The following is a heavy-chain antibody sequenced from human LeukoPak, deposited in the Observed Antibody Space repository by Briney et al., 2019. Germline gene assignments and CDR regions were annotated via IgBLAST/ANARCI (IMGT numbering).Heavy chain of an antibody. CDR2: IIPILGIA. J-gene: IGHJ4*02. CDR1: GGTFSSYA. D-gene: IGHD5-12*01. CDR3: ARYGSGYDLIDY. Sequence: SVKVSCKASGGTFSSYAISWVRQAPGQGLEWMGRIIPILGIANYAQKFQGRVTITADKSTSTAYMELSSLRAEDTAVYYCARYGSGYDLIDYWGQGTLVTVSS. V-gene: IGHV1-69*04.